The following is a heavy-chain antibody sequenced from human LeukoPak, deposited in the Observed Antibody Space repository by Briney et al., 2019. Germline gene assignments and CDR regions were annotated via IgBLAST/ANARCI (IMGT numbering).Heavy chain of an antibody. J-gene: IGHJ6*03. CDR3: ARDAGGSYPYYMDV. D-gene: IGHD1-26*01. CDR2: IYYSGST. CDR1: GGSISSGGYY. Sequence: SQTLSLTCTVPGGSISSGGYYWSWIRQHPGKGLEWIGYIYYSGSTYYNPSLKSRVTISVDTSKNQFSLKLSSVTAADTAVYYCARDAGGSYPYYMDVWGKGTTVTVSS. V-gene: IGHV4-31*03.